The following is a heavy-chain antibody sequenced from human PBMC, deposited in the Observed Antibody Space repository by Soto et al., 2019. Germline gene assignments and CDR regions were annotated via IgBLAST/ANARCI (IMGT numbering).Heavy chain of an antibody. CDR3: AKSDYPESYYGMDV. CDR2: ISYDGSNK. D-gene: IGHD4-17*01. CDR1: GFTFSSYG. V-gene: IGHV3-30*18. J-gene: IGHJ6*02. Sequence: PGGSLRLSCAASGFTFSSYGMHWVRQAPGKGLEWVAVISYDGSNKYYADSVKGRFTISRDNSKNTLYLQMNSLRAEDTAVYYCAKSDYPESYYGMDVWGQGTTVTVS.